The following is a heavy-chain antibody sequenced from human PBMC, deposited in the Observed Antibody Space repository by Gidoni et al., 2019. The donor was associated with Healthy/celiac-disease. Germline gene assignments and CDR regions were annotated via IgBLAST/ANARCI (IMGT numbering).Heavy chain of an antibody. Sequence: EVQLVASGGGLVQHGGALRLSCAASGFTFSSYSMNWVRQAPGKGLGWVSYISSSSSTIYYADSVKGRLTISRDNAKNSLYLQMNSLRAEDTAVYYCAGEYLLVYYYGMDVWGQGTTVTVSS. CDR3: AGEYLLVYYYGMDV. J-gene: IGHJ6*02. D-gene: IGHD2-15*01. V-gene: IGHV3-48*01. CDR1: GFTFSSYS. CDR2: ISSSSSTI.